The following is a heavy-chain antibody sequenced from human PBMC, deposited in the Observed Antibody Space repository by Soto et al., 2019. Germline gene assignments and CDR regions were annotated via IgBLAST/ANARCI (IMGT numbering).Heavy chain of an antibody. J-gene: IGHJ4*02. Sequence: PGGSLRLSCAASGFTFSSYGMNWVRQAPGKGLEWVSSISSSSSYIYYADSVKGRFTISRDNAKNSLYLQMNSLRAEDTAVYYCARDPRLLWFGELLFPNHFDYWGQGTLVTVSS. V-gene: IGHV3-21*01. D-gene: IGHD3-10*01. CDR2: ISSSSSYI. CDR1: GFTFSSYG. CDR3: ARDPRLLWFGELLFPNHFDY.